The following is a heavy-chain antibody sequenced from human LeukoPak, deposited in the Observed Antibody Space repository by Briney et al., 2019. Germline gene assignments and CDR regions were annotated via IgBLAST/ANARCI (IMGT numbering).Heavy chain of an antibody. J-gene: IGHJ3*02. CDR3: ARGDSSSEAFDI. D-gene: IGHD6-6*01. CDR1: GYTFTGYY. Sequence: ASVKVSCKASGYTFTGYYMHWVRQAPGRGLEWMGWINPNSGGTNYAQKFQGRVTMTRDTSISTAYMELSRLRSDDTAVYYCARGDSSSEAFDIWGQGTMVTVSS. CDR2: INPNSGGT. V-gene: IGHV1-2*02.